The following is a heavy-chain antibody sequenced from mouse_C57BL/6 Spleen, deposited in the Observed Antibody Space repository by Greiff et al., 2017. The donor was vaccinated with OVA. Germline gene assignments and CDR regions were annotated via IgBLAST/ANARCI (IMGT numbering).Heavy chain of an antibody. V-gene: IGHV10-1*01. D-gene: IGHD1-1*01. J-gene: IGHJ4*01. CDR1: GFSFNTYA. CDR3: VRVTTGSRGDYYAMDY. CDR2: IRSKSNNYAT. Sequence: EVKLMESGGGLVQPKGSLKLSCAASGFSFNTYAMNWVRQAPGKGLEWVARIRSKSNNYATYYADSVKDRFTISRDDSESMLYLQMNNLKTEDTAMYYCVRVTTGSRGDYYAMDYWGQGTSVTVSS.